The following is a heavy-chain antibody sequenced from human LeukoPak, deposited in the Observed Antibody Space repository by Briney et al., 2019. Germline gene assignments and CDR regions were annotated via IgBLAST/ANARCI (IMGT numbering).Heavy chain of an antibody. Sequence: ASVKVSCKAPGYTFTGYYMHWVRQAPGQGLEWMGWINPNSGGTNYAQKLQGKVTMTTDTSTSTAYMELRSLRSDDTAVYYCARVPKRGSYLVPPVDYWGQGTLVTVSS. CDR3: ARVPKRGSYLVPPVDY. D-gene: IGHD1-26*01. V-gene: IGHV1-2*02. J-gene: IGHJ4*02. CDR2: INPNSGGT. CDR1: GYTFTGYY.